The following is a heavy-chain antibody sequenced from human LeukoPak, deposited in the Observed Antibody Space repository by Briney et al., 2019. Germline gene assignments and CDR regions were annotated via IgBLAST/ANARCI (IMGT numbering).Heavy chain of an antibody. CDR1: GGSISSGGYS. Sequence: SQTLSLTCTVSGGSISSGGYSWSWIRQHPGKGLEWIGYIYYSGSTYYNPSLKSRVTISVDTSKNQFSLKLSSVTAADTAVYYCARIPTLRFLEWLPREDAFDIWGQGTMVTVSS. CDR2: IYYSGST. V-gene: IGHV4-31*03. CDR3: ARIPTLRFLEWLPREDAFDI. J-gene: IGHJ3*02. D-gene: IGHD3-3*01.